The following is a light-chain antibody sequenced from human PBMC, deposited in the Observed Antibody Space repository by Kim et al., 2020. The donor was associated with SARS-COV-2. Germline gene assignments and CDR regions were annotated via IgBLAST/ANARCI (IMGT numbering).Light chain of an antibody. CDR2: EDN. CDR3: QSYDSSNHVV. J-gene: IGLJ2*01. V-gene: IGLV6-57*03. Sequence: KTVTISCARSIGSIASNYVQWYQQRPGSAPTTVIYEDNQRPSGVPDRFSGSIDSSSNSASLTISGLKTEDEADYYCQSYDSSNHVVFGGGTQLTVL. CDR1: IGSIASNY.